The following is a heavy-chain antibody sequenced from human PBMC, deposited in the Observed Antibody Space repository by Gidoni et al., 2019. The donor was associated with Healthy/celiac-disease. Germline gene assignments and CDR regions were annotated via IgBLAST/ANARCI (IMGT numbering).Heavy chain of an antibody. CDR1: GYTFPGYY. V-gene: IGHV1-2*04. CDR3: ARERNSGSYLLYGMDV. J-gene: IGHJ6*02. CDR2: INPNSGGT. D-gene: IGHD1-26*01. Sequence: QVQLVQSGAEVKKPGASVKVSCKASGYTFPGYYMHWVRQAPGQGLEWMGWINPNSGGTNYAQKFQGWVTMTRDTSISTAYMELSRLRSDDTAVYYCARERNSGSYLLYGMDVWGQGTTVTVSS.